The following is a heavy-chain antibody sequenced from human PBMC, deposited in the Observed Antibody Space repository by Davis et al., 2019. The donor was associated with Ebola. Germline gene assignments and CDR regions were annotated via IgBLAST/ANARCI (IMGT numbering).Heavy chain of an antibody. V-gene: IGHV4-59*12. CDR3: VRGRTWGIPDY. J-gene: IGHJ4*02. CDR2: IYYSGST. D-gene: IGHD7-27*01. CDR1: GGSISSYY. Sequence: MPSETLSLTCTVSGGSISSYYWSWIRQPPGKGLEWIGYIYYSGSTNYNPSLKSRVIISVDTSKNQFSLNLSSVTAADTAIYYCVRGRTWGIPDYWGQGTLVTVSS.